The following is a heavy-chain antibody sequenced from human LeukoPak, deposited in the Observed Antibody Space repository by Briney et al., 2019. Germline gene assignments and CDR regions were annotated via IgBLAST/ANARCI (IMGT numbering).Heavy chain of an antibody. CDR3: ARRYGSGSSGTFYY. V-gene: IGHV4-59*01. CDR2: IYYSGST. J-gene: IGHJ4*02. D-gene: IGHD3-10*01. Sequence: SETLSLTCTVSGGSISSYYWIWIRQPPGKGLEWIGYIYYSGSTNYNPSLKSRVTISVDTSKNQFSLKLSSVTAADTAVYYCARRYGSGSSGTFYYWGQGTLVTVSS. CDR1: GGSISSYY.